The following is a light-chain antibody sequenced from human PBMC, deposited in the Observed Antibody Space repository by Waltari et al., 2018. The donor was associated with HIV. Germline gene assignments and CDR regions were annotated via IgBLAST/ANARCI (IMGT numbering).Light chain of an antibody. CDR3: MQATHFPQT. V-gene: IGKV2-24*01. CDR2: KIS. CDR1: QSLVHSDGTTY. Sequence: DVVLTQTPLSSPVTLGQPASISCRSSQSLVHSDGTTYLSWFHQRPGQPPRLLIYKISNRCSGVPERFSGFGAGTDFTLQISRVEAEDVGIYYCMQATHFPQTFGGGTRVEIK. J-gene: IGKJ4*01.